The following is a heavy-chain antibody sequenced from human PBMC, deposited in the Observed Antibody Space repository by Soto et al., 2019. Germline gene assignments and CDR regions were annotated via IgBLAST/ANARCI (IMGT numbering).Heavy chain of an antibody. J-gene: IGHJ6*02. Sequence: QVQLVESGGGVVQPGRSLRLSCSASGFIFSRYGMHWVRQAPGKGLEGVAVISYDGRNKYYTSSVKGRFTISRDNSKNTLFLQMSSLRTEDTAVYFYAKTDRKLPLWFTIGDVWGQGTTVTVSS. V-gene: IGHV3-30*18. CDR2: ISYDGRNK. CDR3: AKTDRKLPLWFTIGDV. D-gene: IGHD3-10*01. CDR1: GFIFSRYG.